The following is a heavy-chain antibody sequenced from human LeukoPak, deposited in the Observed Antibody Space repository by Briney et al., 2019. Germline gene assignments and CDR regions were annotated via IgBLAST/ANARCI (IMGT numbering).Heavy chain of an antibody. Sequence: PSETLSLTCTVSGDSISAYYWNWIRQPAGRGLEWIGRIYTSGNTNYNPSLRSRVSMSLATSKNQFSLRLSSVTAADTAVYYCARGGTAMVNYYYMDVWGKGTTVTVSS. CDR2: IYTSGNT. D-gene: IGHD5-18*01. J-gene: IGHJ6*03. V-gene: IGHV4-4*07. CDR3: ARGGTAMVNYYYMDV. CDR1: GDSISAYY.